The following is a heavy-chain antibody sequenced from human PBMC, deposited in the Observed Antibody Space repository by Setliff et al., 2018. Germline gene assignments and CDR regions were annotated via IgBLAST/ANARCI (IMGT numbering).Heavy chain of an antibody. D-gene: IGHD1-26*01. CDR2: AHQSGTT. CDR3: ARQPTGTYQWTFDS. J-gene: IGHJ4*02. V-gene: IGHV4-38-2*01. CDR1: DYSITNNYY. Sequence: HSETLSLTCAVSDYSITNNYYWGWIRQAPGKGLEWIGTAHQSGTTFYNPSLKGRVTMPVDTSKSQFSLKLNSVTATDTAVYYCARQPTGTYQWTFDSWGQGTLVTVSS.